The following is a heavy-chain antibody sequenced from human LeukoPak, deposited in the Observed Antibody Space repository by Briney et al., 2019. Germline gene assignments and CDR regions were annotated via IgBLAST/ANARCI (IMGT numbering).Heavy chain of an antibody. CDR1: GGSISSYY. V-gene: IGHV4-59*01. CDR2: IYYSGST. Sequence: SETLSLTCTGSGGSISSYYWSWIRQPPGKGLEWIGYIYYSGSTNYNPSLKSRVTISEDTSKNQFSLRMRSVTAADTAVYYCARNSGWYGTYFDYWGQGTLVTVSS. J-gene: IGHJ4*02. CDR3: ARNSGWYGTYFDY. D-gene: IGHD6-19*01.